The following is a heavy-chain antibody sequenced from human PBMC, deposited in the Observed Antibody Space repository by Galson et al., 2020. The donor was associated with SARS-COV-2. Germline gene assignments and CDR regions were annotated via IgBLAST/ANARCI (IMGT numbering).Heavy chain of an antibody. V-gene: IGHV3-30*04. J-gene: IGHJ3*02. Sequence: GGSLRLSCAASGFTFSSYAMHWVRQAPGKGLEWVAVISYDGSNKYYADSVKGRFTISRDNSKNTLYLQMNSLRAEDTAVYYCARDRQLTAVDAFDIWGQGTMVTVSS. CDR1: GFTFSSYA. D-gene: IGHD6-6*01. CDR3: ARDRQLTAVDAFDI. CDR2: ISYDGSNK.